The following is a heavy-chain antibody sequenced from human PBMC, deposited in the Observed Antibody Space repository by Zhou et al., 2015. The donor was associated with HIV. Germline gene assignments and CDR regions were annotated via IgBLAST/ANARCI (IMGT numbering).Heavy chain of an antibody. D-gene: IGHD2-2*01. J-gene: IGHJ3*02. V-gene: IGHV1-69*06. CDR3: ARDSFPVPADDAFDI. CDR1: GDTFSSYG. Sequence: QVQLVQSGAEVKKPGSSVKVSCKASGDTFSSYGISWVRQAPGQGLEWMGGVIPLFGTTNYAQKFQGRVTITADKSTSTAYMELSSLRSEDTAVYYCARDSFPVPADDAFDIWGQGTMVTVSS. CDR2: VIPLFGTT.